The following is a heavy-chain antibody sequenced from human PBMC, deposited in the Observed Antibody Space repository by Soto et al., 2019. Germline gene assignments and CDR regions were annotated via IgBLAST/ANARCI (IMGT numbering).Heavy chain of an antibody. V-gene: IGHV1-24*01. CDR1: GCTLTELS. CDR2: FDPEDGET. D-gene: IGHD3-10*01. J-gene: IGHJ6*02. CDR3: ATVGITMVRGVIQWYYGMDV. Sequence: ASVKVSCKVSGCTLTELSMHWVRQAPGKGLEWMGGFDPEDGETIYAQKFQGRVTMTEDTSTDTAYMELSSLRSEDTAVYYCATVGITMVRGVIQWYYGMDVWGQGTTVTVSS.